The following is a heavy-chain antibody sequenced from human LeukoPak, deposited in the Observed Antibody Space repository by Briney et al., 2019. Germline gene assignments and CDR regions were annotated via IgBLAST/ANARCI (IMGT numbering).Heavy chain of an antibody. Sequence: SETLSLTCTVSGGSISSSTYYWGWVRQPPGKGLEWIGSIYYSGTTYYNPSLKSRVTISVDTSKNQFSLKLSSVTAADTAVYYCAKSGGYGLIDYWGQGTLVTVSS. D-gene: IGHD6-25*01. J-gene: IGHJ4*01. CDR1: GGSISSSTYY. V-gene: IGHV4-39*01. CDR2: IYYSGTT. CDR3: AKSGGYGLIDY.